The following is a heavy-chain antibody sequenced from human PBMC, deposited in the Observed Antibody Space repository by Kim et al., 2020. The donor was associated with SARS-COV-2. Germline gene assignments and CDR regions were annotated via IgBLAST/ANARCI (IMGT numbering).Heavy chain of an antibody. J-gene: IGHJ4*02. Sequence: GGSLRLSCAASGFTFSDHYLDWVRQAPGKGLEWVGRTRNKANGYTTEYAASVKGRFTISGDVSKNSVYLQMNSLKTEDTAVYYCAGVPTYGSGSYYPDYWGQGTLVTVSS. V-gene: IGHV3-72*01. CDR2: TRNKANGYTT. CDR1: GFTFSDHY. D-gene: IGHD3-10*01. CDR3: AGVPTYGSGSYYPDY.